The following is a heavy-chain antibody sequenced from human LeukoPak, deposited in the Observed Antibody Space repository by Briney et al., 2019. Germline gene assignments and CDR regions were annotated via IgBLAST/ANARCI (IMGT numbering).Heavy chain of an antibody. CDR1: GFTFSGSA. CDR2: IRSTANGYAT. Sequence: GGSLRLSCAASGFTFSGSALHWIRQASGKGLEWVGRIRSTANGYATAYAASVKGRFTISRDDSKNTAYLQMDSLKTEDTAVYYCARDIYHDNWFDPWGQGTLVTVSS. V-gene: IGHV3-73*01. D-gene: IGHD2-2*02. J-gene: IGHJ5*02. CDR3: ARDIYHDNWFDP.